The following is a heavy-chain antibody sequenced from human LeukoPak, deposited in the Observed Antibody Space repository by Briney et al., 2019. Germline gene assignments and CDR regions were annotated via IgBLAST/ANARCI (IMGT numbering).Heavy chain of an antibody. Sequence: GGSLRLSCSGSGFTFEDYGMHWVRQAPGKGLEWVASISWNGGHLGYGDSVEGRFTVSRDNAKNSLSLEMNSLRVEDTAFYFCAKDIVKGSASGTFDHSGQGTLFTLSS. CDR2: ISWNGGHL. CDR1: GFTFEDYG. V-gene: IGHV3-9*01. J-gene: IGHJ4*02. CDR3: AKDIVKGSASGTFDH. D-gene: IGHD3-10*01.